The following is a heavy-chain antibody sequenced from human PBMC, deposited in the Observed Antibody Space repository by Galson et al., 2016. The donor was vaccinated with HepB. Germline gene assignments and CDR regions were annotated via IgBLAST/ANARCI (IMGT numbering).Heavy chain of an antibody. CDR1: GFRFSHYW. Sequence: SLRLSCAASGFRFSHYWMSWVRQAPGKGLEWVANIKEDGSDKYYVDSVKGRFTISRDNAKNSLDLQMNSLSVEDTAVYYCARENGGSYYFGYWGQGILVTVSS. CDR2: IKEDGSDK. CDR3: ARENGGSYYFGY. J-gene: IGHJ4*02. D-gene: IGHD1-26*01. V-gene: IGHV3-7*01.